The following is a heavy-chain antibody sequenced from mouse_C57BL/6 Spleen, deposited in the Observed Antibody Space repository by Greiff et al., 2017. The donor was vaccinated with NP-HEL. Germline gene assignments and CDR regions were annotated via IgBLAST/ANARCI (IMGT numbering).Heavy chain of an antibody. V-gene: IGHV5-6*01. Sequence: EVKVVESGGDLVKPGGSLKLSCAASGFTFSSYGMSWVRQTPDKRLEWVATISSGGSYTYYPDSVKGRFTISRDNAKNTLYLQMSSLKSEDTAMYYCARHKGGNPYFDYWGQGTTLTVSS. CDR2: ISSGGSYT. J-gene: IGHJ2*01. CDR1: GFTFSSYG. D-gene: IGHD2-1*01. CDR3: ARHKGGNPYFDY.